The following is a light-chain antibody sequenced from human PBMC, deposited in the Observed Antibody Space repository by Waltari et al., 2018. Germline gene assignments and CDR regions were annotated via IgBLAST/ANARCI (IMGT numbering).Light chain of an antibody. CDR1: QGISSS. CDR3: LQFNSFPLT. Sequence: DIQLTQSPSFLSASVGDRVTITCRASQGISSSLAWYQQKPGMSPKLLIYVASTFQSGVPSRVSGSGSGTEFTLTISSLQPEDFATYYCLQFNSFPLTFGGGTKVEIK. CDR2: VAS. V-gene: IGKV1-9*01. J-gene: IGKJ4*01.